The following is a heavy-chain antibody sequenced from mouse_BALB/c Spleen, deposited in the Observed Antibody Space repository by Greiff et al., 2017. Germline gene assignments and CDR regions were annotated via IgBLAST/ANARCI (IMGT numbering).Heavy chain of an antibody. J-gene: IGHJ4*01. V-gene: IGHV5-6*02. Sequence: EVKLVESGGDLVKPGGSLKLSCAASGFTFSSYGMSWVRQTPDKRLEWVATISSGGSYTYYPDSVKGRFTISRDNAKNTLYLQMSSLKSEDTVTYYCARPNWGYAMDYWGQGTSVTVSS. CDR1: GFTFSSYG. CDR2: ISSGGSYT. CDR3: ARPNWGYAMDY. D-gene: IGHD4-1*01.